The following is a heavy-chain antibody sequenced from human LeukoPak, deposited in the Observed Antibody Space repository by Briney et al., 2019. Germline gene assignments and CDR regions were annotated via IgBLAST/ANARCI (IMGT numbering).Heavy chain of an antibody. Sequence: GRSLRLSCAASGFTFSSYGMHWVRQAPGKGLEWVAVISYDGSNKYYADSVKGRFTISRDNSKNTLYLQMNSLRAEDTAVYYCAKAAIYDSSGYSTDYWGQGTLVTVSS. J-gene: IGHJ4*02. CDR2: ISYDGSNK. CDR1: GFTFSSYG. V-gene: IGHV3-30*18. D-gene: IGHD3-22*01. CDR3: AKAAIYDSSGYSTDY.